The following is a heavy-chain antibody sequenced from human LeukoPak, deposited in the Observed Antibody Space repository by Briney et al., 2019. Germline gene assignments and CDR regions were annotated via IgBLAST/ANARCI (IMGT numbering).Heavy chain of an antibody. CDR3: TTDRLHVMSARRGDPLFDY. CDR1: GLTFSGSA. CDR2: IRSKANSYAT. D-gene: IGHD6-6*01. V-gene: IGHV3-73*01. J-gene: IGHJ4*02. Sequence: GGSLRLSCAASGLTFSGSAMHWVRQASGKGLEWVGGIRSKANSYATAYAASVKGRFTISRDDSKNTAYLQMNSLKTEDTAVYYCTTDRLHVMSARRGDPLFDYWGQGTLVTVSS.